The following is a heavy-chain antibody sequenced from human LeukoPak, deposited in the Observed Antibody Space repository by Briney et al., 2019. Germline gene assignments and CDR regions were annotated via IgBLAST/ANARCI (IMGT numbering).Heavy chain of an antibody. CDR1: GYTFISYY. D-gene: IGHD4-17*01. J-gene: IGHJ6*02. CDR2: TNPSGSST. V-gene: IGHV1-46*01. CDR3: ATSYGDYGRGMDV. Sequence: ASVKVSCKTSGYTFISYYMHWVRQAPGQGLEWMGRTNPSGSSTRYAQKFQGRVTMTKDTSTSTLYMELSSLGSEDTAVYYCATSYGDYGRGMDVWGQGTTVTVSS.